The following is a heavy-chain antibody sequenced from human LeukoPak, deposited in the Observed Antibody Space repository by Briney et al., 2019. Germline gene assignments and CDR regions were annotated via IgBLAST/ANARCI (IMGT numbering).Heavy chain of an antibody. D-gene: IGHD6-6*01. Sequence: GGSLRLSCAASGFTFSSYAMSWVRQAPGKGLEWVSVFSSSGTTTYYADSVKGRFTISRDNSKNTLYLQMSSLRAEDTAAYYCAKYQQASSRRFDYWGQGTLVTVSS. CDR2: FSSSGTTT. V-gene: IGHV3-23*01. CDR3: AKYQQASSRRFDY. J-gene: IGHJ4*02. CDR1: GFTFSSYA.